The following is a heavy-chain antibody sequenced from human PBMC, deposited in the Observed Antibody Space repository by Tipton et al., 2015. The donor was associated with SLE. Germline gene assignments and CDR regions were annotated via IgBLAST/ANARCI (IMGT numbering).Heavy chain of an antibody. CDR1: GYTFTGYY. CDR3: ARDLVGSSATFDY. CDR2: INPNSGGT. V-gene: IGHV1-2*02. D-gene: IGHD6-6*01. Sequence: QSGPEVKKPGASVKVSCKASGYTFTGYYMHWVRQAPGQGLEWMGWINPNSGGTNYAQKFQGRVTITRDTSASTAYMELSSLRSEDTAVYYCARDLVGSSATFDYWGQGTLVTVSS. J-gene: IGHJ4*02.